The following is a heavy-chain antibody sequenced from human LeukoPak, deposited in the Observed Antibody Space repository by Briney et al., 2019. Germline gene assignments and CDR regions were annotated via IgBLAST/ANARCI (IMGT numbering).Heavy chain of an antibody. CDR1: GDSISSYY. CDR2: IYYSGST. D-gene: IGHD4-11*01. V-gene: IGHV4-59*01. J-gene: IGHJ4*02. Sequence: PSETLSLTCTVSGDSISSYYWSWIRQPPGKGLEWIGYIYYSGSTNYNPSLKSRVTISVDTSKNQFSLKLSSVTAADTAVYYCARAHSNFYFDYWGQGTLVTVSS. CDR3: ARAHSNFYFDY.